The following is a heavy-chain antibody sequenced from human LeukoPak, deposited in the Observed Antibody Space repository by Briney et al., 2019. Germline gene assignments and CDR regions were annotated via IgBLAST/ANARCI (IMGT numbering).Heavy chain of an antibody. D-gene: IGHD1-26*01. CDR3: AREYSGSNWWFDP. J-gene: IGHJ5*02. V-gene: IGHV1-18*01. CDR1: GDTFSNYA. CDR2: MSADNGNA. Sequence: ASVKVSCKSSGDTFSNYAISWVRQAPGQGLERMGWMSADNGNANYAQKLQGRVTMTTDTSTSTAYMELRSLRSDDTAVYYCAREYSGSNWWFDPWGQGTLVTVSS.